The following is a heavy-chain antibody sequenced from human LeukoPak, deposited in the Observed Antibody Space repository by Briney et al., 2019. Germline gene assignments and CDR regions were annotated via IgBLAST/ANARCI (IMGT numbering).Heavy chain of an antibody. D-gene: IGHD3-22*01. CDR2: IYTSGST. CDR3: ARDLIGAFDI. V-gene: IGHV4-4*07. Sequence: PSETLSLTCAVYGGSFSSYYWSWIRQPAGKGLEWIGRIYTSGSTNYNPSLKSRVTISVDTSKNQFSLKLSSVTAADTAVYYCARDLIGAFDIWGQGTMVTVSS. J-gene: IGHJ3*02. CDR1: GGSFSSYY.